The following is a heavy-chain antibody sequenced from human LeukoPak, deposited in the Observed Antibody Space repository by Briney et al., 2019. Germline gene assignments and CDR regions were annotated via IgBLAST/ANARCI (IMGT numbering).Heavy chain of an antibody. CDR2: IYSGGAT. D-gene: IGHD6-6*01. CDR1: GFTVSNNY. Sequence: QPGGSLRLSCAASGFTVSNNYMRWVRQAPGKGLEWVSLIYSGGATFYADAVKGRFTISRDGSKNTLYLQMNSPRAEDTAVYYCARDPPAVAANTYGWGQGTLVTVSS. J-gene: IGHJ4*02. V-gene: IGHV3-66*01. CDR3: ARDPPAVAANTYG.